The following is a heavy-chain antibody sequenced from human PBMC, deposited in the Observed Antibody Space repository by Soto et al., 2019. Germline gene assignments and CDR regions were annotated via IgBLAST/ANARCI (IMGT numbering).Heavy chain of an antibody. Sequence: EVQLVESGGGLIQPGGSLRLSCAASGCTVSSNYMSWVRQAPGKGLEWVSVIYSGGSTYYADSVKGRFTISRDNSKNTLYLQMNSLRAEDPAVYYCARDRVESGYPEYFQHWGQGTLVTVSS. CDR2: IYSGGST. V-gene: IGHV3-53*01. CDR3: ARDRVESGYPEYFQH. CDR1: GCTVSSNY. J-gene: IGHJ1*01. D-gene: IGHD3-22*01.